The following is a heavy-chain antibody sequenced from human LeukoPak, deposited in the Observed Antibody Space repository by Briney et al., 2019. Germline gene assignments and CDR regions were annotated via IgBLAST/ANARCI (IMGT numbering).Heavy chain of an antibody. Sequence: GGSLRLSCAASGFTFINSAMHWVRQAPGKGLEGVAVLSHDGNNKYYADSVRGRFTISRDNSRDTLYLQMTSLRTEDTSVYFCARAPAYYYLHYWGQGALVTVSS. J-gene: IGHJ4*02. CDR2: LSHDGNNK. CDR3: ARAPAYYYLHY. CDR1: GFTFINSA. V-gene: IGHV3-30*01. D-gene: IGHD2-21*01.